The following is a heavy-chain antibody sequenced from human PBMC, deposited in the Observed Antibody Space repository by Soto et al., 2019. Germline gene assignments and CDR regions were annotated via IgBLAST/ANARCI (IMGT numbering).Heavy chain of an antibody. D-gene: IGHD6-6*01. CDR1: GGSISSGGYS. Sequence: PSETLSLTCAVSGGSISSGGYSWSWIRQPPGKGLEWIGYIYHSGSTYYNPSLKSRVTISVDRSKNQFSLKLSSVTAADTAVYYCASSQTWGSSSFDYWGQGTLVTVSS. J-gene: IGHJ4*02. CDR3: ASSQTWGSSSFDY. V-gene: IGHV4-30-2*01. CDR2: IYHSGST.